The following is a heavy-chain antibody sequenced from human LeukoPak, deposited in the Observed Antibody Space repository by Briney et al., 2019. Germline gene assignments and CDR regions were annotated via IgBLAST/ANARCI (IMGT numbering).Heavy chain of an antibody. CDR2: ISSSGSTI. Sequence: GGSLRLSCAASGFTFSDYYMSWLRQAPGKGLEWVSYISSSGSTIYYADSVKGRFTISRDNAKNSLYLQMNSLRAEDTAVYYCARVRDYDSSSGYYYGMDVWGQGTTVTVSS. V-gene: IGHV3-11*01. D-gene: IGHD3-22*01. CDR3: ARVRDYDSSSGYYYGMDV. J-gene: IGHJ6*02. CDR1: GFTFSDYY.